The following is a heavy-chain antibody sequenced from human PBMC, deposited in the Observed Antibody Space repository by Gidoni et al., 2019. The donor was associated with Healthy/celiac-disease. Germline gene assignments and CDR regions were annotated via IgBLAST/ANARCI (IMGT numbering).Heavy chain of an antibody. D-gene: IGHD3-3*01. Sequence: QVQLQQWGAGLLKPSETLSLTCAVYGGSFSGYYWSWIRQPPGKGLEWIGEINHSGSTNYNPSLKSRVTISVDTSKNQFSLKLSSVTAADTAVYYCARGRVLRFLEWLSPRGMDVWGQGTTVTVSS. J-gene: IGHJ6*02. CDR1: GGSFSGYY. V-gene: IGHV4-34*01. CDR3: ARGRVLRFLEWLSPRGMDV. CDR2: INHSGST.